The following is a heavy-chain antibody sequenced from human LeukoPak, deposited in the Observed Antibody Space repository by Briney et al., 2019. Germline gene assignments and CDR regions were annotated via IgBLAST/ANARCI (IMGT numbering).Heavy chain of an antibody. CDR1: GFTFSNAW. D-gene: IGHD3-22*01. V-gene: IGHV3-15*01. CDR3: TTEWTYYYDSSGYYHYFDY. Sequence: AGGSLRLSCAASGFTFSNAWMSWVRQAPGKGLKWVGRIKSKTDGGTTDYAAPVKGRFTISRDDSKNTLYLQMNSLKTEDTAVYYCTTEWTYYYDSSGYYHYFDYWGQGTLVTVSS. CDR2: IKSKTDGGTT. J-gene: IGHJ4*02.